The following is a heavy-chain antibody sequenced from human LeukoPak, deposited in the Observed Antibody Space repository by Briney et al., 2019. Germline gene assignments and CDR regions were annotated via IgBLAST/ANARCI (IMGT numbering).Heavy chain of an antibody. CDR1: GASINSGSNY. D-gene: IGHD5-18*01. J-gene: IGHJ3*02. Sequence: PSETLSLTCRVSGASINSGSNYWGWIRQPPGKTLEWIGSIYSSGSTHYNPSLKSRVIIMIDTPKNHFSLTLSSVTAADTAVYYCARSDGYGLVGIWGQGTMVTVSS. CDR2: IYSSGST. CDR3: ARSDGYGLVGI. V-gene: IGHV4-39*07.